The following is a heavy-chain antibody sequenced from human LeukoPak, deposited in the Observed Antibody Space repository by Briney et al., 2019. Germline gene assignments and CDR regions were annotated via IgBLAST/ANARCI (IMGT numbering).Heavy chain of an antibody. V-gene: IGHV4-4*07. D-gene: IGHD5-12*01. CDR2: TYTSGST. J-gene: IGHJ3*02. CDR3: ARDGYSGYAQFEDAFDI. CDR1: GGSISSYY. Sequence: SETLSLTCTVSGGSISSYYWSWIRQPAGKGLEWIGRTYTSGSTNYNPSLKSRVTMSVDTSKNQFSLKLSSVTAADTAVYYCARDGYSGYAQFEDAFDIWGQGTMVTVSS.